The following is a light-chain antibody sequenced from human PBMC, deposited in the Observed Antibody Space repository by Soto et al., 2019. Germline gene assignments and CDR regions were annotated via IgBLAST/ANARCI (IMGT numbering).Light chain of an antibody. V-gene: IGLV8-61*01. J-gene: IGLJ2*01. CDR3: VLYMGSYVV. CDR1: SGSVSTSYY. Sequence: QTVVTQEPSFSVSPGGTVTLTCGLSSGSVSTSYYPSWYQQTPGQATRTLIYSTNTRSSGVPDRFSGSILGNKAALTITGAQADDESDYYCVLYMGSYVVFGGGTKLTVL. CDR2: STN.